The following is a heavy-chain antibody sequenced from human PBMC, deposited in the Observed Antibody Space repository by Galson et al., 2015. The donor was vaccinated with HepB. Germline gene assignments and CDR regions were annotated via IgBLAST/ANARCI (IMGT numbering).Heavy chain of an antibody. CDR1: GFTFSRYS. CDR3: ARDLHSYGYVASAFDI. V-gene: IGHV3-48*04. D-gene: IGHD5-18*01. J-gene: IGHJ3*02. Sequence: SLRLSCAASGFTFSRYSMNWVRQAPGKGLEWVSHISSSSSSIYYADSVKGRFTISRDNAKNSLYLQMNSLRAEDTALYYCARDLHSYGYVASAFDIWGQGTMVTVSS. CDR2: ISSSSSSI.